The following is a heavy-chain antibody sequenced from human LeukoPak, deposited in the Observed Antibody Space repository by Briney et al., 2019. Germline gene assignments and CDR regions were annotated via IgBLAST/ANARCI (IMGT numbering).Heavy chain of an antibody. D-gene: IGHD2-2*01. CDR3: ASSGYCSRSSCWFFDY. Sequence: GESLKISCKGSGYSFTSYWIGWVRQMPGKGLEWMGIFYPGDSDTRYSPSFQGQVTISADKSISTAYLQWSSLKASDTAMYYCASSGYCSRSSCWFFDYWGQGTLVTVSS. J-gene: IGHJ4*02. V-gene: IGHV5-51*01. CDR2: FYPGDSDT. CDR1: GYSFTSYW.